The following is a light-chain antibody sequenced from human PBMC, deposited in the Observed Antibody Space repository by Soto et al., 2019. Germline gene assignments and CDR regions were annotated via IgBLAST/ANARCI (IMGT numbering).Light chain of an antibody. Sequence: QSALTQPPSASGFPGQSVTISCTGTSSDVGYYDYVSWYQQHPGKAPKLVMYEVTKRPSGVPDRVSASKSGNTASLTVSGLRAEDEADYYCSSYAGSNNFVFGSGTKLTVL. CDR1: SSDVGYYDY. V-gene: IGLV2-8*01. CDR3: SSYAGSNNFV. CDR2: EVT. J-gene: IGLJ1*01.